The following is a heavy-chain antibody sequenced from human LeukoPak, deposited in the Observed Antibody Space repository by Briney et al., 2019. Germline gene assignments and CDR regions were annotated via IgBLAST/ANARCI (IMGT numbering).Heavy chain of an antibody. D-gene: IGHD5-18*01. CDR1: GFTFGSFA. CDR2: IFGSGGSP. V-gene: IGHV3-23*01. Sequence: GGSLRLSCEASGFTFGSFAMYWVRQAPGKGLEWIAGIFGSGGSPHYADSVKGRFTISRGNFKSTVYLQINSLRAEDTAVYYCGKTTAGYSSGQKPAWPVDYWGQGTLVTVSS. J-gene: IGHJ4*02. CDR3: GKTTAGYSSGQKPAWPVDY.